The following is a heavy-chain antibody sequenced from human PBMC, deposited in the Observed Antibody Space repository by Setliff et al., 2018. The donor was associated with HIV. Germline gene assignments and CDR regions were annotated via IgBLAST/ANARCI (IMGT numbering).Heavy chain of an antibody. CDR1: GVTFRRFA. D-gene: IGHD5-12*01. CDR3: ARVGEMATIGYSYYYMDV. J-gene: IGHJ6*03. Sequence: SVKVSCKASGVTFRRFAFSWVRQAPGQGLEWMGGIIPMFGTTNYAQKFQGRVTITADESTSTVYMELTSLRFEDTAVYYRARVGEMATIGYSYYYMDVWGKGTTVTVSS. CDR2: IIPMFGTT. V-gene: IGHV1-69*13.